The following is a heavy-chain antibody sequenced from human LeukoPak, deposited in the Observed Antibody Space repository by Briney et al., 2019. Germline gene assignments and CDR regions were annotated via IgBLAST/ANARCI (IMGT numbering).Heavy chain of an antibody. CDR2: ISYDGINK. CDR3: AKEYYYDSSGYYSLPAFDI. V-gene: IGHV3-30*04. J-gene: IGHJ3*02. D-gene: IGHD3-22*01. Sequence: GGSLRLSCAASEFTFSSYAMHWVRQAPGKGLEWVAVISYDGINKYYADSVKGRFTISRDNPKNTLYLQVNSLRAEDTAVYYCAKEYYYDSSGYYSLPAFDIWGQGTMVTVSS. CDR1: EFTFSSYA.